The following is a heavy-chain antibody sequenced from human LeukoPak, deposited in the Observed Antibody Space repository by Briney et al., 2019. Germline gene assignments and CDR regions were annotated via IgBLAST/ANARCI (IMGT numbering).Heavy chain of an antibody. CDR2: IKEDGSEK. J-gene: IGHJ4*02. D-gene: IGHD5-18*01. Sequence: GGSLRLSCAASGFIFTTYWMTWVRQAPGKGLEWVADIKEDGSEKYYVGSVKGRFTISRDNSKNTLYLQMNSLRAEDTAVYYCARGQRRHTDMAPSFDYWGQGTLVTVSS. CDR1: GFIFTTYW. CDR3: ARGQRRHTDMAPSFDY. V-gene: IGHV3-7*01.